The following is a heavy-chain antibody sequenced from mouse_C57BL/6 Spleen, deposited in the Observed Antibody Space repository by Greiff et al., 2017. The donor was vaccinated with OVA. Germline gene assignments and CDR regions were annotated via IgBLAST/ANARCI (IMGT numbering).Heavy chain of an antibody. V-gene: IGHV1-26*01. D-gene: IGHD1-1*01. J-gene: IGHJ2*01. CDR3: AHLLLFDY. Sequence: VQLQQSGPELVKPGASVKISCKASGYTFTDYYMNWVKQSHGKSLEWIGDINPNNGGTSYNQKFKGKATLTVDKSSSTAYMELRSLTSEDSAVYYCAHLLLFDYWGQGTTLTVSS. CDR1: GYTFTDYY. CDR2: INPNNGGT.